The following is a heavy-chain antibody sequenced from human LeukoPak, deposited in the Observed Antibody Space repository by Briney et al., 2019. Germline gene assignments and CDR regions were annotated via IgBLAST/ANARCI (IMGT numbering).Heavy chain of an antibody. CDR1: GFTLSSYG. V-gene: IGHV3-30*18. J-gene: IGHJ4*02. CDR3: AKDPLDLGSIVGATTGYFDY. CDR2: ISYDGSNK. D-gene: IGHD1-26*01. Sequence: PGRSLRLSCAASGFTLSSYGMHWVRRAPGKGLEWVAVISYDGSNKYYADSVKGRFTISRDNSKNTLYLQMNSLRAEDTAVYYCAKDPLDLGSIVGATTGYFDYWGQGTLVTVSS.